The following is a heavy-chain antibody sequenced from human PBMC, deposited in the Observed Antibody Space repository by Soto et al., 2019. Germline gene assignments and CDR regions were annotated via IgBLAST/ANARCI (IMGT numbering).Heavy chain of an antibody. V-gene: IGHV3-30-3*01. J-gene: IGHJ5*02. D-gene: IGHD4-17*01. CDR1: GFTFSSYA. CDR2: ISYDGSNK. CDR3: ARSLMSTVTTASWFAP. Sequence: GGSLRLSCAASGFTFSSYAMHWVRQAPGKGLEWVAVISYDGSNKYYADSVKGRFTISRDNSKNTLYLQMNSLRAEDTAVYYCARSLMSTVTTASWFAPWGQGALVTVSS.